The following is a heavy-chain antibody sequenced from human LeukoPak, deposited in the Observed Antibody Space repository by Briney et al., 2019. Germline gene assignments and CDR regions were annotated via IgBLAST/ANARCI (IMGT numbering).Heavy chain of an antibody. V-gene: IGHV1-18*01. CDR2: ISAYNGNT. CDR3: ARARGYSGYDYLAIDY. CDR1: GYTFTSYG. J-gene: IGHJ4*02. Sequence: ASVKVSCKASGYTFTSYGISWVRQAPGQGLEWMGWISAYNGNTNYAQKLQGRVTMTTDTSTSTAYMELSSLRSEDTAVYYCARARGYSGYDYLAIDYWGQGTLVTVSS. D-gene: IGHD5-12*01.